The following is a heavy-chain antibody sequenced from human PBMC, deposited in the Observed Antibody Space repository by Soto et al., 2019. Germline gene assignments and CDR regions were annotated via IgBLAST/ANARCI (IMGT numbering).Heavy chain of an antibody. CDR2: ISSNGGSA. J-gene: IGHJ4*02. CDR3: VKVRSSSWYVAPDY. Sequence: GGSLRLSCSASGFTFSTYAMHWVRQAPGKGLEYVSAISSNGGSAFYADSVKGRFTISRDNSKNTLYLQMSSLRAEDTAVYYCVKVRSSSWYVAPDYRAQGTPVTVSS. V-gene: IGHV3-64D*06. D-gene: IGHD6-13*01. CDR1: GFTFSTYA.